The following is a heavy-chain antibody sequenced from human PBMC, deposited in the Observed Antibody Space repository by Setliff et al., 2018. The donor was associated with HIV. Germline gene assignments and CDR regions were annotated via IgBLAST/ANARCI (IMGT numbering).Heavy chain of an antibody. V-gene: IGHV4-38-2*01. CDR1: GYSISSGYY. J-gene: IGHJ4*02. D-gene: IGHD1-26*01. Sequence: SKTLSLTCAVSGYSISSGYYWAWIRQSPGKGLDWIGSIHHSGTTYYNPSLKSRVTISVDTTTNQVSLQVNSVTAVDTAVYYCARVPHRVVGTTTLLYHFDYWGLGTLVTVSS. CDR3: ARVPHRVVGTTTLLYHFDY. CDR2: IHHSGTT.